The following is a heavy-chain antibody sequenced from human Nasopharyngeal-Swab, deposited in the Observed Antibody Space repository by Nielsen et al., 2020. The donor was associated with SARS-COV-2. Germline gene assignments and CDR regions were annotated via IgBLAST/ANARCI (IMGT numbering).Heavy chain of an antibody. CDR1: GFTFSRYT. CDR2: ISYDGSNK. J-gene: IGHJ4*02. CDR3: ASTPLDSSGYYYAFHY. V-gene: IGHV3-30-3*01. Sequence: LSLTCEASGFTFSRYTMHWVRQAPGKGLEWVAVISYDGSNKYYADSVKGRFTISRDISKNTLYLQMNSLRAEDTAVFYCASTPLDSSGYYYAFHYWGRGTLVTVSS. D-gene: IGHD3-22*01.